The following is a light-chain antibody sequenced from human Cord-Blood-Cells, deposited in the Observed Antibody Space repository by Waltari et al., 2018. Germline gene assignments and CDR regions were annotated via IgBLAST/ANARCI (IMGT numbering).Light chain of an antibody. V-gene: IGKV1-39*01. J-gene: IGKJ3*01. CDR1: QSISSY. CDR2: AAS. CDR3: QQSYSTPFT. Sequence: DIQMTQSPSSLSASVGDRVTITCRASQSISSYLNWYQQKPRKAPKLLIYAASSLQRGGPSRFSGSGSGTDFTLTISSLQPEDFATYYCQQSYSTPFTFGPGTKVDIK.